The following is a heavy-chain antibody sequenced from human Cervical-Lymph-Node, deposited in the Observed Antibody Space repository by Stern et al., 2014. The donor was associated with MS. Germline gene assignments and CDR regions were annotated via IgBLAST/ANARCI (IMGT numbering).Heavy chain of an antibody. CDR1: GDTFSSYA. CDR2: NTPVLGTT. Sequence: QVQLVESGAEVKKPGSSVKVSCKASGDTFSSYAINWVRQVPGQGLEWMGGNTPVLGTTNDAQKFQGRVTITADKSTNTAYMELMTLRSEDTAVYYCARGGGLVGYFDYWGQGTLVSVSS. V-gene: IGHV1-69*06. D-gene: IGHD1-26*01. J-gene: IGHJ4*02. CDR3: ARGGGLVGYFDY.